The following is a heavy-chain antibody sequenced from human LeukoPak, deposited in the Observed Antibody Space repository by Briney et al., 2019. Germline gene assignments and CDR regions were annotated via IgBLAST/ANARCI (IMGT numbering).Heavy chain of an antibody. Sequence: GGSLRLSCAASGFTFGSYGMHWVRQAPGKGLEWVAVIWYDGSNKYYADSVKGRFTISRDNSKNTLYLQMNSLRAEDTAVYYCARDPGDYYGSRSSDAFDIWGQGTMVTVSS. CDR2: IWYDGSNK. V-gene: IGHV3-33*01. J-gene: IGHJ3*02. CDR3: ARDPGDYYGSRSSDAFDI. D-gene: IGHD3-10*01. CDR1: GFTFGSYG.